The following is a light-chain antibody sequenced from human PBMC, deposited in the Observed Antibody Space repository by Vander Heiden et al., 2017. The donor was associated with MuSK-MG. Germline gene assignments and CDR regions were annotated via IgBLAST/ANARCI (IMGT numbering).Light chain of an antibody. CDR3: QQRDSTPYT. V-gene: IGKV1-39*01. CDR2: AAS. J-gene: IGKJ2*01. CDR1: QSISSY. Sequence: DIQMTQSPSSLSASVGDRVTITCRASQSISSYLNWYQQKPGKAPKLLIYAASRLQSGVPSRFSGSGSGTDFTLTISRRQPEDFATYYCQQRDSTPYTFGQGTKLEIK.